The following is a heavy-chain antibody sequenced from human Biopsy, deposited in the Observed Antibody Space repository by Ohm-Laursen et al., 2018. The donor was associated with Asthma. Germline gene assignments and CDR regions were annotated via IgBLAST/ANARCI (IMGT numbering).Heavy chain of an antibody. Sequence: PSQTLSLTCTVSYGSVSTGSYYWSWIRQPPGKGLEWLGYIYYTGSDNYNPSLKSRVTISVDTSKNQFSLRLNSVTAADTAVYYCARGPNYHGSGRAPIGMDVWGQGTTVTVSS. V-gene: IGHV4-61*01. J-gene: IGHJ6*02. CDR1: YGSVSTGSYY. CDR2: IYYTGSD. CDR3: ARGPNYHGSGRAPIGMDV. D-gene: IGHD3-10*01.